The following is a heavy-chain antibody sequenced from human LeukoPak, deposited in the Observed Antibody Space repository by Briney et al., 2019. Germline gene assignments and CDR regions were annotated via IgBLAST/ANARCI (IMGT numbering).Heavy chain of an antibody. CDR3: SRHRAYGSAQPPGQ. CDR2: IYPGDSAT. V-gene: IGHV5-51*01. J-gene: IGHJ4*02. CDR1: GYSFTSYW. D-gene: IGHD3-10*01. Sequence: GESLKISCKGSGYSFTSYWIGWVRQMPGKGLEWMRIIYPGDSATRYSPSFEGQVAISANTSVSAAYLLWSSLKASDAAKYYGSRHRAYGSAQPPGQWGQGTLVTVSS.